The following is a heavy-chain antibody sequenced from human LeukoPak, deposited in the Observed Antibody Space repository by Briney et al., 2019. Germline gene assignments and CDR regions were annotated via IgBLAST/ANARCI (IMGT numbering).Heavy chain of an antibody. CDR3: ARDSYYYGSGSYGDY. CDR2: IKQDGSEK. CDR1: GFTFSSYW. Sequence: PGGSLRLSCAASGFTFSSYWMSWVRQAPGKGLEWVANIKQDGSEKYYVDSVKGRFTISRDNSKNTLYMQMNSLRAEDTALYYCARDSYYYGSGSYGDYWGQGTLVTVSS. D-gene: IGHD3-10*01. V-gene: IGHV3-7*03. J-gene: IGHJ4*02.